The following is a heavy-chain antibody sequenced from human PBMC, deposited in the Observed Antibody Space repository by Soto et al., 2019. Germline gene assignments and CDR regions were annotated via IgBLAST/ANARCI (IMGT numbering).Heavy chain of an antibody. CDR3: ARLPNKSRQN. V-gene: IGHV3-74*01. J-gene: IGHJ4*02. CDR2: ISTDASST. CDR1: GFTFSSYW. Sequence: EVQLVQSGGGLVQPGGTLRLSCEASGFTFSSYWMHWVRHAPGKGLVWVSSISTDASSTSYADAVKGRFTNSKDTAKNTLYLQRNSVTAEHTDVYYCARLPNKSRQNWGQGTVVNVSP.